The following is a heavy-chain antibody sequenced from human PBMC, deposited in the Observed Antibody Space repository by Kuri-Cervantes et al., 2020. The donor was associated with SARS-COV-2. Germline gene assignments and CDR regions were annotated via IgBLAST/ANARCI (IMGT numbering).Heavy chain of an antibody. CDR3: ARDANYGSRLPRKFDY. CDR1: GFTVSSNY. Sequence: GESLKISCAASGFTVSSNYMSWVRQAPGKGLEWVSVIYSGGSTYYADSVKGRFTISRDNAKNSLYLQMNSLRDEDTAVYYCARDANYGSRLPRKFDYWGQGTLVTVSS. CDR2: IYSGGST. V-gene: IGHV3-66*01. D-gene: IGHD5-12*01. J-gene: IGHJ4*02.